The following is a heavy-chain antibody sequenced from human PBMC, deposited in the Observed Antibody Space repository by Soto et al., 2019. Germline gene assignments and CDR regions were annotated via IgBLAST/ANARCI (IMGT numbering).Heavy chain of an antibody. CDR3: ATGLKDASNRPSFDS. V-gene: IGHV3-11*01. CDR1: GFNFSDYY. CDR2: ILTLESHR. J-gene: IGHJ4*02. D-gene: IGHD2-2*01. Sequence: GGSLRLSCSGSGFNFSDYYLNWIRHTPGKGLEWVSSILTLESHRYYAASVLGRFSISRDNARRSVFLQMNNLRVEDTAIYFCATGLKDASNRPSFDSWGPGTAVTAPQ.